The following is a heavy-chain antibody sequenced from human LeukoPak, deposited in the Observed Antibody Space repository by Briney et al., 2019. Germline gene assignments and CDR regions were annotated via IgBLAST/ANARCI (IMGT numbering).Heavy chain of an antibody. Sequence: PSETLSLTCTVSGYSISSGYYWGWIRQPPGKGLEWIGSIYHSGSTYYNPSLKSRVTISVDTSKNQISLKLSSVTAADTAVYYCARVLGTVITPEEGFDIWGQGTLVTVSS. D-gene: IGHD4-23*01. CDR2: IYHSGST. J-gene: IGHJ3*02. CDR1: GYSISSGYY. V-gene: IGHV4-38-2*02. CDR3: ARVLGTVITPEEGFDI.